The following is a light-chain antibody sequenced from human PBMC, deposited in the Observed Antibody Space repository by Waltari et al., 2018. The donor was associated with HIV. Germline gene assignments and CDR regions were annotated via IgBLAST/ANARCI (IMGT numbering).Light chain of an antibody. CDR3: GTWDGSLSGVV. Sequence: QSALTQPPSVSGAPGQRVTISCTAGSSNIGASYDVHWYQQLPGTAPQPPLWANINRPSGIPDRFAGSKAGTSATLGITGLQTGDEADYYCGTWDGSLSGVVFGGGTKLTVL. V-gene: IGLV1-40*01. CDR2: ANI. J-gene: IGLJ3*02. CDR1: SSNIGASYD.